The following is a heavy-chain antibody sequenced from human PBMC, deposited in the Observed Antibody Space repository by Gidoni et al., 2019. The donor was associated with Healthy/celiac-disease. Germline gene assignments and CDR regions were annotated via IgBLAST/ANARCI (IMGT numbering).Heavy chain of an antibody. J-gene: IGHJ6*02. CDR1: GFTFRSYA. CDR3: ARAGGEDYYYYGMDV. CDR2: ISYDGSNK. V-gene: IGHV3-30-3*01. Sequence: QVQLVESGGCVVQPGRSLRLSCAASGFTFRSYAMHWVRQAPGKGLEWVAVISYDGSNKYYADSVKGRFTISRDNSKNTLYLQMNSLRAEDTAVYYCARAGGEDYYYYGMDVWGQGTTVTVSS. D-gene: IGHD2-21*01.